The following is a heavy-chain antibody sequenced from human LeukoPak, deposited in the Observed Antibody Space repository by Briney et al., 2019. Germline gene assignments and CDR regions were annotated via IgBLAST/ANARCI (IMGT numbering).Heavy chain of an antibody. V-gene: IGHV4-38-2*02. J-gene: IGHJ4*02. Sequence: SETLSLTCTVSIYSLTSGYYWGWIRQPPGKGLEWIGSIYHSGTTYYNPSLKIRVTISVDTSKNQFSLNLSSVTAADTAVYYCARVSRGYDILYWGQGTLVTVSS. D-gene: IGHD3-9*01. CDR3: ARVSRGYDILY. CDR1: IYSLTSGYY. CDR2: IYHSGTT.